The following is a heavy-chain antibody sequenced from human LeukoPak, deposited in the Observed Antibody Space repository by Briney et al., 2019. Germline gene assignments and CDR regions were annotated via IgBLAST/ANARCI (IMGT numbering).Heavy chain of an antibody. CDR1: GGSISSYY. CDR3: ARAPFIRLAFDI. Sequence: SETLSLTCTVSGGSISSYYWSWIRQPPGKGLEWIGYIYYSGSTNYNPSLKSRVTISVDTSKNQFSLKLSSVTAADTAVYYCARAPFIRLAFDIWGQGTMVTVSS. J-gene: IGHJ3*02. CDR2: IYYSGST. V-gene: IGHV4-59*01. D-gene: IGHD3-10*01.